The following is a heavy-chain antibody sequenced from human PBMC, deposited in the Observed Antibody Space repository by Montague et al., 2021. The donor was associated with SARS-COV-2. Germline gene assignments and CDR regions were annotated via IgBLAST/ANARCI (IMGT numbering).Heavy chain of an antibody. D-gene: IGHD2-2*01. CDR2: ISHSGST. CDR3: ARVAYRLLFIASYYCRDA. CDR1: GGSFSGYY. Sequence: SETLSLTCAVYGGSFSGYYWSWIRQPPGKGLEWIGDISHSGSTNYNPSLKSRVTISIDTSKNQFSLKLSSVTAADTAVYYCARVAYRLLFIASYYCRDAWGQGTTVTVSS. V-gene: IGHV4-34*01. J-gene: IGHJ6*02.